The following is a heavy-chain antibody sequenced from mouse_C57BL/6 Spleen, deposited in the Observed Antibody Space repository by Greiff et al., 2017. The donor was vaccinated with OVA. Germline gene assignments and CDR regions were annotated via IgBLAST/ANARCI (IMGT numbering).Heavy chain of an antibody. CDR1: GFTFSDYG. D-gene: IGHD1-1*01. V-gene: IGHV5-17*01. CDR2: ISSGSSTI. J-gene: IGHJ4*01. CDR3: ARTRIYYYGSSYDYYAMDY. Sequence: EVQRVESGGGLVKPGGSLKLSCAASGFTFSDYGMHWVRQAPEKGLEWVAYISSGSSTIYYADTVKGRFTISRDNAKNTLFLQMTSLRSEDTAMYYCARTRIYYYGSSYDYYAMDYWGQGTSVTVSS.